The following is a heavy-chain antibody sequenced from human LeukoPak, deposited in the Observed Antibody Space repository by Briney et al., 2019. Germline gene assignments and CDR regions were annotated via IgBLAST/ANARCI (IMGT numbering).Heavy chain of an antibody. CDR3: ARETDKYSRSPGG. J-gene: IGHJ4*02. V-gene: IGHV4-31*03. CDR2: IYYSGST. CDR1: GGSISSGDYY. D-gene: IGHD6-13*01. Sequence: PSETLSLTCTVSGGSISSGDYYWSWIRQHPGKGLEWIGYIYYSGSTYYTPSLRSRVTISADTSKNQFSLKLSAVTAADTAVYYCARETDKYSRSPGGWGQGSLVTVSS.